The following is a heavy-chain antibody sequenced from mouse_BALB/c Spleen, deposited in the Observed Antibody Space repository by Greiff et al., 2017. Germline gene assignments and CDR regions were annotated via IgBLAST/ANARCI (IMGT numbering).Heavy chain of an antibody. CDR1: GDSITSGY. CDR3: ARGDYDETWFAY. J-gene: IGHJ3*01. CDR2: ISYSGST. V-gene: IGHV3-8*02. Sequence: EVQLVESGPSLVKPSQTLSLTCSVTGDSITSGYWNWIRKFPGNKLEYMGYISYSGSTYYNPSLKSRISITRDTSKNQYYLQLNSVTTEDTATYYCARGDYDETWFAYWGQGTLVTVSA. D-gene: IGHD2-4*01.